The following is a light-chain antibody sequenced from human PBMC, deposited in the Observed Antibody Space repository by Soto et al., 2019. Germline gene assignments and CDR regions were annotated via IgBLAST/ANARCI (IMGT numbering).Light chain of an antibody. V-gene: IGKV3-20*01. CDR1: QSVSSNY. CDR2: GAS. CDR3: QQYGSSPLFA. J-gene: IGKJ3*01. Sequence: EIVLTQSPGTLSLSPGERATLSCRASQSVSSNYLAWYQQQRGQAPRLLIYGASSRATGIPDRFSGSGSGTDVTLPISSLEPEDFAVYYCQQYGSSPLFAFGPGTEVDLK.